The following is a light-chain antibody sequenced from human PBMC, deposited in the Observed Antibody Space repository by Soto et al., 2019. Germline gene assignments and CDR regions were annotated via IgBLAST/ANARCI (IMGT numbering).Light chain of an antibody. J-gene: IGKJ4*01. Sequence: DIQMTQSPSSVSASIGDRVTITCRASQDIYNWLAWYQQKPGKAPKLLIYSASNLQSGVPSRFSGSRSGTDFTLTISNLQAEDFAMYYCQQASSFSSTFGGGTRVELK. V-gene: IGKV1-12*02. CDR3: QQASSFSST. CDR1: QDIYNW. CDR2: SAS.